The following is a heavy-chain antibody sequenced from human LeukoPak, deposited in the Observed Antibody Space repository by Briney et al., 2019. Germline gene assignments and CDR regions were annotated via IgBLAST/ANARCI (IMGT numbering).Heavy chain of an antibody. Sequence: SETLSLTCTVSGGAISSYYWSWIRQPPGKALEWIGHIYYGGSTNYNPSLKSRVTISVDTSKKQFSLSLTSVTAADTAVFYCARSFRAARPIYQFDYWGQGTLVTVSS. J-gene: IGHJ4*02. D-gene: IGHD6-6*01. CDR2: IYYGGST. CDR3: ARSFRAARPIYQFDY. CDR1: GGAISSYY. V-gene: IGHV4-59*01.